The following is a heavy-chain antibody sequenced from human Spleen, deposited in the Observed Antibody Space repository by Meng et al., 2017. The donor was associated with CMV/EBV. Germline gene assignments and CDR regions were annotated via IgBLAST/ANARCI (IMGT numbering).Heavy chain of an antibody. CDR3: SKGLGYSYGHFDY. D-gene: IGHD5-18*01. J-gene: IGHJ4*02. CDR1: GFAFRSYG. V-gene: IGHV3-33*06. CDR2: IWNNGNNK. Sequence: GCGFAFRSYGMHGDRQAPGKELEWVAVIWNNGNNKYYADSVKGRFTVSRDNSKNTLYLQMNSLRAEDTAVYYCSKGLGYSYGHFDYWGQGTLVTVSS.